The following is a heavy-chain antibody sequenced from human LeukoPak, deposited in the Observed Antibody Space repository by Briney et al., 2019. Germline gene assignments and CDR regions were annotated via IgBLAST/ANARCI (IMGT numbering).Heavy chain of an antibody. V-gene: IGHV3-73*01. CDR2: IRSKANSYAT. Sequence: PGGSLRLSCAASGFTFSGSAMHWVRQASGKGLEWVGRIRSKANSYATAYAASVKGRFTISRDDSKNTAYLQMNSLKTEDTAVYYCIRGAASGSYYGFDVWGQGATVTVSS. CDR3: IRGAASGSYYGFDV. J-gene: IGHJ6*02. D-gene: IGHD1-26*01. CDR1: GFTFSGSA.